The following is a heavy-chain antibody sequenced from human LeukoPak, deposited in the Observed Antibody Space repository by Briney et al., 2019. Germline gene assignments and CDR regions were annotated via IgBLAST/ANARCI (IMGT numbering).Heavy chain of an antibody. D-gene: IGHD2-15*01. J-gene: IGHJ5*02. Sequence: PPGGSLRLSCAASGFTFSSYAMHWVRQAPGKGLEWVAVISYDGSNKYYADSVKGRFTISRDNSKNTLYLQMNSLRAEDTAVYYCARDRALGYCSGGSCQNWFDPWGQGTLVTVSS. V-gene: IGHV3-30-3*01. CDR1: GFTFSSYA. CDR2: ISYDGSNK. CDR3: ARDRALGYCSGGSCQNWFDP.